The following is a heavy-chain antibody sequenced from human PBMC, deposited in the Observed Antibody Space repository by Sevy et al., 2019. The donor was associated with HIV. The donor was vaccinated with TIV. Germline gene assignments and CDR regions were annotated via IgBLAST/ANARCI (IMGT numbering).Heavy chain of an antibody. CDR2: IIPIFGTA. Sequence: ASVKVSCKASGGTFSSYAISWVRQAPGQGLEWMGGIIPIFGTANYAQTFQGRVTITADESTSTAYMELSSLRSEDTAVYYCARGPRYCSGGSCSSPFDYWGQGTLVTVSS. CDR3: ARGPRYCSGGSCSSPFDY. V-gene: IGHV1-69*13. D-gene: IGHD2-15*01. CDR1: GGTFSSYA. J-gene: IGHJ4*02.